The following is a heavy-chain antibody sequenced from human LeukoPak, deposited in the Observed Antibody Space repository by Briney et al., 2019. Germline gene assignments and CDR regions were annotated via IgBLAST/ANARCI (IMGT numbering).Heavy chain of an antibody. Sequence: GGSLRLSCAASGFTVSSKYISWVRQAPGKGLKWVSVIYDGGSADYADSVKGRCTISRDNSKSKVYLQMNSLRVEDTAVYYCAREASYSGSWWYFDHWGQGTLVTVSS. D-gene: IGHD6-13*01. CDR2: IYDGGSA. CDR1: GFTVSSKY. J-gene: IGHJ4*02. CDR3: AREASYSGSWWYFDH. V-gene: IGHV3-66*01.